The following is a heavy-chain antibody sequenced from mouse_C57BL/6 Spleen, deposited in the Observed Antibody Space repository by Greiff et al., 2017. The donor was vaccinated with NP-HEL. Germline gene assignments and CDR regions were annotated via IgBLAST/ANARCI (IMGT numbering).Heavy chain of an antibody. D-gene: IGHD1-1*01. V-gene: IGHV1-18*01. CDR3: ARKGDYDSYYFDY. CDR1: GYTFTDYN. CDR2: INPNNGGT. J-gene: IGHJ2*01. Sequence: SGPELVKPGASVKIPCKASGYTFTDYNMDWVKQSHGKSLEWIGDINPNNGGTIYNQKFKGKATLTVDNSSSTAYMELRSLTSEDTAVYYCARKGDYDSYYFDYWGQGTTLTVSA.